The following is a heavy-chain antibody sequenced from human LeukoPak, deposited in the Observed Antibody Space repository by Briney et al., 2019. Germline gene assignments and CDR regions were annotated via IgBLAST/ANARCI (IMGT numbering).Heavy chain of an antibody. CDR1: ENTFTNYY. D-gene: IGHD6-6*01. J-gene: IGHJ4*02. Sequence: GASVKVSCKASENTFTNYYMHWVRQAPGQGLEWMGGIIPIFGTANYAQKFQGRVTITADESTSTAYMELSSLRSEDTAVYYCARDGSSSSSSIFDYWGQGTLVTVSS. CDR2: IIPIFGTA. V-gene: IGHV1-69*13. CDR3: ARDGSSSSSSIFDY.